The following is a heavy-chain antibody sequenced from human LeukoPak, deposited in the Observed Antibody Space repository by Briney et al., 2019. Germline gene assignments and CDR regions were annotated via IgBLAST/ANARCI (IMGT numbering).Heavy chain of an antibody. J-gene: IGHJ5*02. Sequence: GGSLRLSCAASGFTFSSYSMNWVRQAPGKGLEWVSSISSSSSYIYYAESVKGRFTISRDNAKNSLYLQMNSLRAEDTAVYYCATSGYFQSYNWFDPWGQGTLVTVSS. CDR3: ATSGYFQSYNWFDP. CDR1: GFTFSSYS. V-gene: IGHV3-21*01. D-gene: IGHD3-3*01. CDR2: ISSSSSYI.